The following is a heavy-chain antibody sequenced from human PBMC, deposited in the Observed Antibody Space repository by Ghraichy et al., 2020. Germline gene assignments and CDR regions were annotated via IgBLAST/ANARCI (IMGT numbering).Heavy chain of an antibody. CDR1: GGSFSGYY. J-gene: IGHJ3*02. Sequence: SETRSLTCAVFGGSFSGYYWSWIRQPPGKGLEWIGEINDGGSTNYNPSLKSRVTISVDTSKNQFSLSLTSVTAADTAVYYCTRGKGIAIWGQGTMVTVSS. CDR2: INDGGST. V-gene: IGHV4-34*01. CDR3: TRGKGIAI. D-gene: IGHD6-13*01.